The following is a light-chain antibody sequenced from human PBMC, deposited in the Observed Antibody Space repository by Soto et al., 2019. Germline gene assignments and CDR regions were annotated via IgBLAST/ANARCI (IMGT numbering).Light chain of an antibody. CDR1: SSDVGGYNY. J-gene: IGLJ2*01. Sequence: QSALTQPASVSGSPGQSITISCTGTSSDVGGYNYVSWYQQHPGKAPKLMIYEVSNRPSEVSNRFSGSKSGNTASLTISGLQAEDEADYYCRSYTSSSALVFGGGTKLTVL. CDR3: RSYTSSSALV. CDR2: EVS. V-gene: IGLV2-14*01.